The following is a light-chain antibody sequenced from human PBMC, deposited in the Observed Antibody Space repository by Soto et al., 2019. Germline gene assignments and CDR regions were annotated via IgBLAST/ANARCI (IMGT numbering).Light chain of an antibody. CDR2: GAS. Sequence: ELVMTQSPATLSGSPGESATLSCRASQSVSNNLAWYQQKPGQAPRLRIYGASARATGIPARFSGSWSGTEFTLTISSLQSEDFAVYYCQYYNNWPLTFGGGTKVEIK. V-gene: IGKV3-15*01. J-gene: IGKJ4*01. CDR1: QSVSNN. CDR3: QYYNNWPLT.